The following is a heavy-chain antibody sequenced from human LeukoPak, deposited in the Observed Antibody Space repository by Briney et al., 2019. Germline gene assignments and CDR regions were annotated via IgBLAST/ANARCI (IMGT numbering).Heavy chain of an antibody. D-gene: IGHD6-13*01. V-gene: IGHV1-69*05. Sequence: ASVKVSCKASGGTFGSYAISWVRQAPGQGLEWMGRIIPIFGTANYAQKFQGRVTITTDESTSTAYMELSSLRSEDTAVYYCARDRYSSSWTSPFDPWGQGTLVTVSS. CDR2: IIPIFGTA. CDR3: ARDRYSSSWTSPFDP. J-gene: IGHJ5*02. CDR1: GGTFGSYA.